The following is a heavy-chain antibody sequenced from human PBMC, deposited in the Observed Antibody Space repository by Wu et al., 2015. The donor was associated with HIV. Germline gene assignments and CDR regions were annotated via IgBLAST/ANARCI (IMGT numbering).Heavy chain of an antibody. CDR1: GSSFTAYD. Sequence: QVQLVQSGAEVTKPGASVKVSCKSSGSSFTAYDINWVRQAAGHGLEWMGWMNLYSGNSGSAQKFQGRVTMTRNTSISTAYMELSSLRSDDTAVYYCTSVRRVPTYYYYGVDVWGQGTTVIVS. J-gene: IGHJ6*02. CDR2: MNLYSGNS. D-gene: IGHD2-2*01. V-gene: IGHV1-8*01. CDR3: TSVRRVPTYYYYGVDV.